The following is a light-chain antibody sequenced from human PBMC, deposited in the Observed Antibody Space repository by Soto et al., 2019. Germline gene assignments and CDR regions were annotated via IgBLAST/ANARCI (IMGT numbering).Light chain of an antibody. CDR3: QQYNNWPPIT. CDR1: QTINNN. CDR2: GAS. J-gene: IGKJ5*01. Sequence: VMTQAPATLSVSPGERATLSCRASQTINNNVAWYQLKDGQVPRLVIYGASTRATDIPARFSGSGSGTEFTLTISSLQSEDFAIYYCQQYNNWPPITFGQGTRLET. V-gene: IGKV3-15*01.